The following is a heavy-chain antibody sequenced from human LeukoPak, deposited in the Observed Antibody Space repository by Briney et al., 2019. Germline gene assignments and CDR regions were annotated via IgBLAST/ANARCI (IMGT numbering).Heavy chain of an antibody. V-gene: IGHV3-53*01. CDR1: GFTVSSNY. Sequence: GGSLRLSCAASGFTVSSNYMSWVRQAPGKGLEWVSVIYSGGSTYYADTVKGRFTISRDNSKNTLYLQMNSLRAEDTAVYYCARGRELEYYFYMDVWGKGSTVTVS. J-gene: IGHJ6*03. CDR3: ARGRELEYYFYMDV. CDR2: IYSGGST. D-gene: IGHD1-26*01.